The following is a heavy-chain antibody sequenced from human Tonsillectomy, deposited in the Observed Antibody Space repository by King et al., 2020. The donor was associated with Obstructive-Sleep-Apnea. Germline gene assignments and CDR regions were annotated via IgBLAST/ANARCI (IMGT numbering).Heavy chain of an antibody. D-gene: IGHD3-10*01. CDR3: ARDEQYWRFGALYYYGMDV. Sequence: VQLVESGGGAVQPGRSLRLSCAASGFSFSTYAMHWVRQAPGKGLEWVAVISYDGSNEYYADSVKGRFTISRDISKNTLYLQMNSMRAEDTAVYYCARDEQYWRFGALYYYGMDVWDQGTTVTVS. J-gene: IGHJ6*02. CDR1: GFSFSTYA. V-gene: IGHV3-30-3*01. CDR2: ISYDGSNE.